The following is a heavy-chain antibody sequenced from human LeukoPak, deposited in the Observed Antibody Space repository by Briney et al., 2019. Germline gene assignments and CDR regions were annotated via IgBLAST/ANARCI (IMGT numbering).Heavy chain of an antibody. V-gene: IGHV4-34*01. CDR2: INHSGST. D-gene: IGHD4-11*01. CDR1: GGSFSGYY. CDR3: ARSYTVTTSLWVYYYYYMDV. J-gene: IGHJ6*03. Sequence: SETLSLTCAVYGGSFSGYYWSWIRQPPGKGLEWIGEINHSGSTNYNPSLKSRVTISVDTSTNQFSLKLSSVTAADTAVYYCARSYTVTTSLWVYYYYYMDVWGKGTTVTVSS.